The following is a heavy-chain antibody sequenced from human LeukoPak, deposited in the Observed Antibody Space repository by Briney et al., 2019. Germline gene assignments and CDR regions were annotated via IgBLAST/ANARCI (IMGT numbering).Heavy chain of an antibody. CDR2: ISPSGGST. CDR1: GHTFITYY. CDR3: ARSRLLLDY. Sequence: ASVRVSCKASGHTFITYYIHWVRQARGQGLEWMGIISPSGGSTTYAQRFQGRVTMTGDTSTSTVYMELSSLRSEDTAVYYCARSRLLLDYWGQGTLVTVSS. J-gene: IGHJ4*02. V-gene: IGHV1-46*01. D-gene: IGHD2-21*02.